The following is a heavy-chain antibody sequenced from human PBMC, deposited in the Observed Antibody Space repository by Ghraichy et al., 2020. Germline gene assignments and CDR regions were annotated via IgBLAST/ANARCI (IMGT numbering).Heavy chain of an antibody. CDR1: GFTFSSYS. D-gene: IGHD3-3*01. J-gene: IGHJ6*02. V-gene: IGHV3-21*01. CDR2: ISSSSSYI. Sequence: GESLNISCAASGFTFSSYSMNWVRQAPGKGLEWVSSISSSSSYIYYADSVKGRFTISRDNAKNSLYLQMNSLRAEDTAVYYCARDSSSYYDFWSGYPLYYYYGMDVWGQGTTVTVSS. CDR3: ARDSSSYYDFWSGYPLYYYYGMDV.